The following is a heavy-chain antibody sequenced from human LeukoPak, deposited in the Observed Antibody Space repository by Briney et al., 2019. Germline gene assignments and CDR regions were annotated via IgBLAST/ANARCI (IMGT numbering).Heavy chain of an antibody. J-gene: IGHJ4*02. CDR3: AKGDYYGSGSYYNVYYFDY. D-gene: IGHD3-10*01. V-gene: IGHV3-23*01. CDR2: ISGSGGST. CDR1: GFTFSSYA. Sequence: QAGGSLRLSCAASGFTFSSYAMSWVRQAPGKGLEWVSAISGSGGSTYYADSVKGRFTISRDNSENTLYLQMNSLRAEDTAVYYCAKGDYYGSGSYYNVYYFDYWGQGTLVTVSS.